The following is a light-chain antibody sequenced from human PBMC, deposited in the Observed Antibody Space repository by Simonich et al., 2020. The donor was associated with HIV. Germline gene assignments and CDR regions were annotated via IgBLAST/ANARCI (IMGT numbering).Light chain of an antibody. CDR2: EVT. Sequence: QSALTQPASVSGSPGQSITISCTGTSSDVGSYSLFSWYQQHPGKAPNLMIYEVTKRPSGVSNRFAGSKSGNTASLTISGLQAEDEADYYCCSYAGSSTFVVFGGGTKLTVL. J-gene: IGLJ2*01. CDR1: SSDVGSYSL. V-gene: IGLV2-23*02. CDR3: CSYAGSSTFVV.